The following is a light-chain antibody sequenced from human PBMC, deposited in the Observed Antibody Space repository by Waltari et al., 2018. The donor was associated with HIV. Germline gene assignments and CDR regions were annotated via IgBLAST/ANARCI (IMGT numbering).Light chain of an antibody. Sequence: DIQMTQSPSSLSASVGDRVTITCRASQSISSYLNWYQQKPGKAPKLLIYAASSLQSGVPSRFSGSGSGTDFTLTISSLQPEDFATYYCQQSYSTPFTFGPGPKWISN. J-gene: IGKJ3*01. CDR2: AAS. CDR3: QQSYSTPFT. V-gene: IGKV1-39*01. CDR1: QSISSY.